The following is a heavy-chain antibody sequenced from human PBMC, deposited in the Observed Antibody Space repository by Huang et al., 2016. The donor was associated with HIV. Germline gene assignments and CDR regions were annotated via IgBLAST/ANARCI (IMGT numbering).Heavy chain of an antibody. V-gene: IGHV4-39*01. CDR2: FFYDGNT. D-gene: IGHD3-10*01. CDR3: AAMVRGVISYFDY. CDR1: DGSISSSSSY. Sequence: QLQLQESGPGLVKPSETLSLTCTVSDGSISSSSSYWGWLRQPPGKGLEWIATFFYDGNTYYNPSLKSRVTIAVDTSKNQFSLNLSSVTAADTAVYYCAAMVRGVISYFDYWGQGTLVTVSS. J-gene: IGHJ4*02.